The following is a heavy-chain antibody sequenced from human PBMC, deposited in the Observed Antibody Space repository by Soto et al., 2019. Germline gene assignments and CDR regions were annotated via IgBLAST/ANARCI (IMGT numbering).Heavy chain of an antibody. V-gene: IGHV3-53*01. D-gene: IGHD1-1*01. Sequence: DVQLEESGGGLIQPGGSLRLSCAASGFSFSGKNYLTWVRQAPGKGLEWVSALYSSDGTYYADSVKGRFRVSRDNSKNTFYLQLHSLRPEDTALYLCATLLQREHAFDIWGLGTMVTVSS. CDR1: GFSFSGKNY. J-gene: IGHJ3*02. CDR3: ATLLQREHAFDI. CDR2: LYSSDGT.